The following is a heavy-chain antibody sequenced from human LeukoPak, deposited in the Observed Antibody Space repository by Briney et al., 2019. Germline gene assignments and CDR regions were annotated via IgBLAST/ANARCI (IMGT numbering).Heavy chain of an antibody. D-gene: IGHD2-21*02. Sequence: SVKVSCKASGGTFSSYAISWVRQAPGQGLEWMGGIIPIFGTANYAQKFQGRVTITADESTSTAYMELSSLRSEDTTVYYCAPSYEDCGGDCYSGTNLPRWGQGTLVTVSS. V-gene: IGHV1-69*13. CDR3: APSYEDCGGDCYSGTNLPR. CDR2: IIPIFGTA. J-gene: IGHJ4*02. CDR1: GGTFSSYA.